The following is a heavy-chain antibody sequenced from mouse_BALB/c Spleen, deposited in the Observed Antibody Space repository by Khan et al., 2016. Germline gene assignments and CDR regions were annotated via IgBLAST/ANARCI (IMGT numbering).Heavy chain of an antibody. CDR2: INPGSGGT. D-gene: IGHD3-1*01. V-gene: IGHV1-54*03. J-gene: IGHJ2*01. Sequence: QIQLVQSGAELVRPGTSVKVSCKASGYAFTNYLIEWVKQRPGQGLEWIGVINPGSGGTNYNEKFKGKATLTADKSSSTAYMQLSSLTSDDSAVYFCARGLQLGLHGYFDYWGQGTTLTVSS. CDR3: ARGLQLGLHGYFDY. CDR1: GYAFTNYL.